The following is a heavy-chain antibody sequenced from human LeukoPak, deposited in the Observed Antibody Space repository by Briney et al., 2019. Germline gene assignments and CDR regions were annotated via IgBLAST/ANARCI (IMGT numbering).Heavy chain of an antibody. CDR2: MKKDGSET. D-gene: IGHD3-10*01. CDR1: GFTFSSYS. Sequence: GGSLRLSCVVSGFTFSSYSMIWVRQAPGKRLQWVANMKKDGSETNYVDSVKGRFTISRDNAKNSLYLQMNSLRAEDTAVYYCGRHRSGSGTYFIDYWGQGTLVSVSS. J-gene: IGHJ4*02. V-gene: IGHV3-7*01. CDR3: GRHRSGSGTYFIDY.